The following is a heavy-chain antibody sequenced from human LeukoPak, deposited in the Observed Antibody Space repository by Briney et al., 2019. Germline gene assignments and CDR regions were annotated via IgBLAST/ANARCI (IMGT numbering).Heavy chain of an antibody. CDR2: IYPGDSDT. CDR1: GYSFTSYW. J-gene: IGHJ3*02. V-gene: IGHV5-51*01. Sequence: PGESLKISCKGFGYSFTSYWIGWVRQMPGKGLEWMGIIYPGDSDTRYSPSFPGQVTISADKSTSTPYLRSGSPKPPDTPLYYCARAKELWFPDDVFDIWREGTMVSVS. CDR3: ARAKELWFPDDVFDI. D-gene: IGHD5-18*01.